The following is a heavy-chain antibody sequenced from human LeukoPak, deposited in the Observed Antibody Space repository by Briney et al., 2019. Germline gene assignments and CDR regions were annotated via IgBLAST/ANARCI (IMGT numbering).Heavy chain of an antibody. J-gene: IGHJ4*02. CDR3: ARDFHYYDSSGYYGFDY. CDR1: GFTFSSYA. Sequence: GGSLRLSCAASGFTFSSYAMHWVRQAPGKGLEWVAVISYDGSNKYYADSVKGRFTISRDNAKNSLYLQMNSLRAEDTAVYYCARDFHYYDSSGYYGFDYWGQGTLVTASS. CDR2: ISYDGSNK. D-gene: IGHD3-22*01. V-gene: IGHV3-30-3*01.